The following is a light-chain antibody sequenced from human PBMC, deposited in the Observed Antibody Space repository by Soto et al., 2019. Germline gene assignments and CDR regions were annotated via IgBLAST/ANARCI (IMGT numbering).Light chain of an antibody. CDR2: RNN. J-gene: IGLJ2*01. CDR1: NSNIGSKY. Sequence: QSVLTQPPSASGTPGQRVTISCSGSNSNIGSKYVYWYQQLPGTAPKLLLYRNNQRPSGVPDRFAGSKSGTSASLAISGLRSEDEADYYCAAGDNSLVGGPAFGGGTKLTVL. V-gene: IGLV1-47*01. CDR3: AAGDNSLVGGPA.